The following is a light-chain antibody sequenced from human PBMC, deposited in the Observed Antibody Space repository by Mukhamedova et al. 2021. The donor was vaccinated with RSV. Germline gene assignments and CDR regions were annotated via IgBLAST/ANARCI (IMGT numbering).Light chain of an antibody. CDR1: ALAKQY. V-gene: IGLV3-25*03. J-gene: IGLJ1*01. CDR3: QSAYFLDSNYV. Sequence: GQTARITCSGDALAKQYAYWYQQRPGQAPFLIIYKDTKRASGIPGRFSGSSSGTTVTLTISGVQAEDEADYYCQSAYFLDSNYVF. CDR2: KDT.